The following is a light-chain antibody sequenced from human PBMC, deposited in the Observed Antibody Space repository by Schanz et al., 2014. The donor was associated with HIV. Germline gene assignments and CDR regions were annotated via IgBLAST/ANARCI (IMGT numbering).Light chain of an antibody. CDR2: DDN. J-gene: IGLJ3*02. CDR1: SSNIGAGYH. CDR3: AAWDDSLNGRV. Sequence: QSVLTQPPSLSGAPGQRVSLSCNGSSSNIGAGYHVHWYLQFPGTAPRLLIYDDNNRPSGVPDRFSASRSGASASLAITGLQAEDEADYYCAAWDDSLNGRVFGGGTKLTVL. V-gene: IGLV1-40*01.